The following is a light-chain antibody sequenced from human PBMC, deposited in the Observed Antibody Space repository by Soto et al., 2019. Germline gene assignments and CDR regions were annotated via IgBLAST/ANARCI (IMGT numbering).Light chain of an antibody. CDR3: QQSYSTPYT. CDR2: RTS. CDR1: QSITNY. Sequence: DIQMTQSPSSLSASVGDRVTITCRASQSITNYLNWYQQKPGKAPKLLIYRTSWLQSGVPSRFSGGGPGTDFTLTISSLQPEDFAAYYCQQSYSTPYTFGQATNLEI. J-gene: IGKJ2*01. V-gene: IGKV1-39*01.